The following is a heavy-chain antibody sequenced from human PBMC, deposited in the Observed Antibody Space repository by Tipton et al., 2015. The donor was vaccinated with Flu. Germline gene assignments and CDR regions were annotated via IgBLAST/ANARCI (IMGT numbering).Heavy chain of an antibody. CDR3: ARGRYSYGHNYFDQ. CDR1: GFPVISNY. Sequence: LSLTCAASGFPVISNYMSWVRQTPGKGLEWVSVIFSGGPTYYADSVKGRFTVSSDNSKNTLHLQMTNLRAEDTAVYYCARGRYSYGHNYFDQWGQGTLVAVSS. CDR2: IFSGGPT. V-gene: IGHV3-66*01. D-gene: IGHD5-18*01. J-gene: IGHJ4*02.